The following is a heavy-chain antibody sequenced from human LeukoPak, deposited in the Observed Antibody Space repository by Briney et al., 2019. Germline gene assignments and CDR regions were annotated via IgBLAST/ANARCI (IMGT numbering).Heavy chain of an antibody. CDR2: INPNSGGT. CDR1: GYTFTSYY. Sequence: GASVKVSCKSSGYTFTSYYMHWVRQAPGQGLEWMGWINPNSGGTNYAQKFQGRVTMTRDTSISTAYMELSRLRSDDTAVYYCARSDCTNGVCPLDYWGQGTLVTVSS. V-gene: IGHV1-2*02. CDR3: ARSDCTNGVCPLDY. D-gene: IGHD2-8*01. J-gene: IGHJ4*02.